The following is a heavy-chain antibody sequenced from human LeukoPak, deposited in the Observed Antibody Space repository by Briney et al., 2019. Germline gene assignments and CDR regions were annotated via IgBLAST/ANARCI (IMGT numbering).Heavy chain of an antibody. D-gene: IGHD6-13*01. J-gene: IGHJ3*02. CDR3: AAGDAFDI. V-gene: IGHV3-30*04. CDR2: ISYDGSNK. Sequence: GGSLRLSCAASGFTFSSYAMHWDRQAPGKGLEWVAVISYDGSNKYYADSVKGRFTISRDNSKNTLYLQMNSLRAEDTAVYYAAAGDAFDIWGQGTMVTVSS. CDR1: GFTFSSYA.